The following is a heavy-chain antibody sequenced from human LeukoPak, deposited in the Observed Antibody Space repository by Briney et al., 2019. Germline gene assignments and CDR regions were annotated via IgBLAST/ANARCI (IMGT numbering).Heavy chain of an antibody. J-gene: IGHJ4*02. CDR1: GYTFTGYY. V-gene: IGHV1-2*02. CDR2: INPNSGGT. Sequence: ASVKVSCKASGYTFTGYYMHWVRQAPGQGLEWMGWINPNSGGTNYAQQFQGRVTMTRDTSISTAYMELSRLRSDDTAVYYCASFVYYDSSGYSDFDYWGQGTLVTVSS. D-gene: IGHD3-22*01. CDR3: ASFVYYDSSGYSDFDY.